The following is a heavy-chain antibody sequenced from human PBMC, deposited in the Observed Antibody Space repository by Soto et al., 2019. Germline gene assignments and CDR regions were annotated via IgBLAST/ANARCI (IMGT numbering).Heavy chain of an antibody. V-gene: IGHV3-21*01. J-gene: IGHJ4*02. Sequence: EVQLVESGGGLVKPGGSLRLSCAASGFTFSSYSMTWVRQAPGKGLEWVSSITSSSSYIYYADSVNGRFTISRDNAKNSLSLQMNSLRAEDTAVYYCAREDNYGSGSYADYWGQGTLVTVSS. CDR3: AREDNYGSGSYADY. CDR2: ITSSSSYI. CDR1: GFTFSSYS. D-gene: IGHD3-10*01.